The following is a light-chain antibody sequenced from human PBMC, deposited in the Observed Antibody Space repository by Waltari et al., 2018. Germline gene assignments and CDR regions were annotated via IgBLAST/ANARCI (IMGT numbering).Light chain of an antibody. J-gene: IGLJ2*01. CDR1: SSDVGGYNL. V-gene: IGLV2-23*01. CDR2: EGS. CDR3: CSYAGRSNLG. Sequence: QSALTQPASVSGSPGQSITISCTGTSSDVGGYNLVSWYQQHPGKAPKLMLYEGSKRTSGVSNLFSGYKSGNTACLTIAVLQAEDEADYYCCSYAGRSNLGFVGGTKLTAL.